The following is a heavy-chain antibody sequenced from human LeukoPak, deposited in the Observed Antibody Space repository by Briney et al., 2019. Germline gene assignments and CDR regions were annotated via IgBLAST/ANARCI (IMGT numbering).Heavy chain of an antibody. Sequence: ASVKVSCKASGYTFTSYGISWVRQAPGQGLEWMGWISAYNGNTNYAQKLQGRVTMTTDTSTSTAYMELRSLRSDDTAVYYCARAYGLWFGELLTRNYYYMDVWGKGTTVTISS. J-gene: IGHJ6*03. CDR1: GYTFTSYG. CDR3: ARAYGLWFGELLTRNYYYMDV. CDR2: ISAYNGNT. V-gene: IGHV1-18*01. D-gene: IGHD3-10*01.